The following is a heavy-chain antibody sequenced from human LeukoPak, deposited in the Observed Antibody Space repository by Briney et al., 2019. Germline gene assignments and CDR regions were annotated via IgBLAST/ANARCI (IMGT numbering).Heavy chain of an antibody. CDR1: GGSFSGYY. CDR2: INHSGST. J-gene: IGHJ5*02. V-gene: IGHV4-34*01. CDR3: ARDPVPLRGFDP. Sequence: SETLSLTCAVYGGSFSGYYWSWIRQPPGKGLEWIGEINHSGSTNYNPSLKSRVTVSVDTSKNQFSLKLSSVTAADTAVYYCARDPVPLRGFDPWGQGTLVTVSS.